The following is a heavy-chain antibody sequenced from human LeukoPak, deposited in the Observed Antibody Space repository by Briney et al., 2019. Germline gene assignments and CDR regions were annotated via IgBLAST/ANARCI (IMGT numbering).Heavy chain of an antibody. CDR1: GFTFSSYA. J-gene: IGHJ4*02. CDR2: ISSNGGST. V-gene: IGHV3-64D*06. Sequence: GGSLRLSCSAPGFTFSSYAMHWVRQAPGKGLEYVSAISSNGGSTYYADSVKGRFTISRDNSKNTLYLQMSNLRAEDTAVYYCVKGMVVTALFDYWGQGTLVTVSS. CDR3: VKGMVVTALFDY. D-gene: IGHD2-21*02.